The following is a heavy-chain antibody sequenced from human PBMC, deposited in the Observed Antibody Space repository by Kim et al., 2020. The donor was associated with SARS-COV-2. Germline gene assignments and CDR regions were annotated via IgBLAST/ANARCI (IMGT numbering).Heavy chain of an antibody. Sequence: DSVKGRFPISRDNSKNTLYLQMNSLRAEDTAVYYCARDGGTMVRGLPFDPWGQGTLVTVSS. CDR3: ARDGGTMVRGLPFDP. D-gene: IGHD3-10*01. J-gene: IGHJ5*02. V-gene: IGHV3-30*01.